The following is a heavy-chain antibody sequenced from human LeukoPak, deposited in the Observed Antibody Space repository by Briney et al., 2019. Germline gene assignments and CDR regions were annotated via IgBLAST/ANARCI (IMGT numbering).Heavy chain of an antibody. D-gene: IGHD3-22*01. J-gene: IGHJ4*02. Sequence: PGGPLRLSCAASGLTFSSYSMNWVRQAPGKGLEWVSSISSSSSYIYYADSVKGRFTISRDNAKNSLYLQMNSLRAEDTAVYYCARDRSTYYYDSSGYLDYWGQGTLVTVSS. CDR1: GLTFSSYS. CDR3: ARDRSTYYYDSSGYLDY. V-gene: IGHV3-21*01. CDR2: ISSSSSYI.